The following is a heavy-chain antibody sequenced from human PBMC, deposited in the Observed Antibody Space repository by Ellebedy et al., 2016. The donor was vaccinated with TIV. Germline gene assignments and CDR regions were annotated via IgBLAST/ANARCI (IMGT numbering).Heavy chain of an antibody. CDR3: GASETTRIVVVPAAISY. D-gene: IGHD2-2*01. CDR1: GYTFTSYD. Sequence: ASVKVSXXASGYTFTSYDINWVRQATGQGLEWMGWMNPNSGNTGYAQKFQGRVTMTRNTSISTAYMELSSLRSEDTAVYYCGASETTRIVVVPAAISYWGQGTLVTVSS. CDR2: MNPNSGNT. J-gene: IGHJ4*02. V-gene: IGHV1-8*01.